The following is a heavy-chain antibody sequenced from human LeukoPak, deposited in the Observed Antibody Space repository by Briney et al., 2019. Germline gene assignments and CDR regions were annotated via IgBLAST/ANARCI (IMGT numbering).Heavy chain of an antibody. D-gene: IGHD2-21*02. CDR3: ARDGGGDSWGYFDC. Sequence: ASVKVSCKASGYTFTGYYMHWVRQAPGQGLEWMGWINPNSGGTNYAQKFQGRVTMTTDTSTSTVYMELGSLRSDDTAVYYCARDGGGDSWGYFDCWGQGTLVTVSS. V-gene: IGHV1-2*02. CDR2: INPNSGGT. CDR1: GYTFTGYY. J-gene: IGHJ4*02.